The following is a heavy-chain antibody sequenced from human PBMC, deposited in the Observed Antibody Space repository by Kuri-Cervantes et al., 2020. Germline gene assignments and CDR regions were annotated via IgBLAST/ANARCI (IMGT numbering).Heavy chain of an antibody. CDR1: GGSFSGYY. V-gene: IGHV4-34*01. CDR2: VNHSGNT. J-gene: IGHJ4*02. CDR3: ARAFVAYCGGDCYSWNY. Sequence: SETLSLTCAVYGGSFSGYYWSWIRQTPEKGLEWIGEVNHSGNTNYNPSLKSRVTISVDTSKNQFSLKLSSVTAADTAVYYCARAFVAYCGGDCYSWNYWGQGTLVTVSS. D-gene: IGHD2-21*02.